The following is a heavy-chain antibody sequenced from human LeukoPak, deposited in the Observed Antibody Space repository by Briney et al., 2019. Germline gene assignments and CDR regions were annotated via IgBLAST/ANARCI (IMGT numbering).Heavy chain of an antibody. CDR1: GGTFSSYA. Sequence: ASVKVSCTASGGTFSSYAISWVRQAPGRGLEWMGGIIPIFGTANYAQTFQGRVTITADESTSTAYMELSSLRSEDTAVYYCARDSRDGYNSYWGQGTLVTVSS. D-gene: IGHD5-24*01. J-gene: IGHJ4*02. CDR2: IIPIFGTA. CDR3: ARDSRDGYNSY. V-gene: IGHV1-69*13.